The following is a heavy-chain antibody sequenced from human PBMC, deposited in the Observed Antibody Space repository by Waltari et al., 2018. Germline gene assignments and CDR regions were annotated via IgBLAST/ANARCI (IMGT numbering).Heavy chain of an antibody. V-gene: IGHV4-34*01. CDR3: ARDYFFGSGSYDNRNSFDP. Sequence: QVQLQQWGAGLLKPSETLSLTCAVYGGSFSGYYWNWIRQPPGKGLEWIGEINHSGSTNYNPSLKSRVTISVDTSKNQFSLKLSSVTAADTAVYYCARDYFFGSGSYDNRNSFDPWGQGTLVTVSS. D-gene: IGHD3-10*01. CDR1: GGSFSGYY. CDR2: INHSGST. J-gene: IGHJ5*02.